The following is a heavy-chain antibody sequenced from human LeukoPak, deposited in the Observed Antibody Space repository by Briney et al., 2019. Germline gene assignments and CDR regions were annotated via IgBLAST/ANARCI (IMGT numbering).Heavy chain of an antibody. J-gene: IGHJ4*02. CDR3: SRSQFDY. CDR2: ISGDGTIK. CDR1: GFPFSSYW. Sequence: GGSLILSCEPPGFPFSSYWMLWVRQAPGKGLVWVSRISGDGTIKTYADFVRGRFIVSRDNTKNILYLQMNSLKVEDTATYFCSRSQFDYWGQGVLVTVSS. V-gene: IGHV3-74*03.